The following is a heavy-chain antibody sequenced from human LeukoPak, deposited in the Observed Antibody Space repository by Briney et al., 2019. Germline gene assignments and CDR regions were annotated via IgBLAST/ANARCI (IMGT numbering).Heavy chain of an antibody. CDR3: AKEGEYDFWSGYSPIGY. CDR1: GFTFSSYA. Sequence: GGSLRLSCAASGFTFSSYAMSWVRQAPGKGLEWVSAISGSGGSTYYADSVKGRFTISRDNSKNTLYLQMNSLRAEDTAVYYCAKEGEYDFWSGYSPIGYWGQGTLVTVSS. CDR2: ISGSGGST. J-gene: IGHJ4*02. V-gene: IGHV3-23*01. D-gene: IGHD3-3*01.